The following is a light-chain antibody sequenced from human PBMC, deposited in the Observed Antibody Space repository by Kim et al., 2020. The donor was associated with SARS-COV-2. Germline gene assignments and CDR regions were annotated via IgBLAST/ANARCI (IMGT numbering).Light chain of an antibody. CDR1: SLRSYD. CDR3: NSRDSSASPYV. CDR2: GKN. Sequence: AVGQTVRITCQGDSLRSYDASWYQQKPGQATVLVIYGKNNRPSGIPDRFSGSSSGNTASLTITGAQAEDEADYYCNSRDSSASPYVFGTGTKVTVL. J-gene: IGLJ1*01. V-gene: IGLV3-19*01.